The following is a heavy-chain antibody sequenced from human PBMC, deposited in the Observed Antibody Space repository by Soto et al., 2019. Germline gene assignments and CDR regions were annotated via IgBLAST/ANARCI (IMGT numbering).Heavy chain of an antibody. J-gene: IGHJ4*02. D-gene: IGHD6-13*01. CDR1: GGSISSSSW. CDR2: IYHTGST. CDR3: ARDSIAAAGNRRYYFDY. Sequence: QVQLQESGPGLVKPSGTLSLTCAVSGGSISSSSWWSWVRQPPGKGLEWIGEIYHTGSTNYNPSLQSRVTISVDKSKNQFALIMNSVTAADTAVYYCARDSIAAAGNRRYYFDYWGQGTLVIVSS. V-gene: IGHV4-4*02.